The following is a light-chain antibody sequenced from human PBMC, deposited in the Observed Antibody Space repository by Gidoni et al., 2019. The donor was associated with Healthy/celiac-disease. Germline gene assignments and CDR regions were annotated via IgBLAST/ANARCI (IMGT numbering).Light chain of an antibody. J-gene: IGLJ1*01. Sequence: SSELTQDPAVSVALGQTVRITRQGDSLRSYYASWYQQKPGQAPVLVIYGKNNRPSGNPDRFSGSSSGNTASLTITGAQAEDEADYYCNSRDSNGNRYVFGTGTKVTVL. V-gene: IGLV3-19*01. CDR1: SLRSYY. CDR3: NSRDSNGNRYV. CDR2: GKN.